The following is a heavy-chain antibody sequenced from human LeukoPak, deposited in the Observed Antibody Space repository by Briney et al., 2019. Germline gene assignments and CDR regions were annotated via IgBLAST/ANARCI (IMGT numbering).Heavy chain of an antibody. J-gene: IGHJ1*01. V-gene: IGHV3-30*04. CDR3: ARGGTTLGRIREYFPH. CDR1: GFIFNDYA. CDR2: ISFDGSKI. D-gene: IGHD1-1*01. Sequence: PGGSLRLPCAASGFIFNDYALHWVRQAPGKGLEWVAVISFDGSKIYYSDSVNGRFTISRDNSKNTLYLQMNSLRAEDTSLYYCARGGTTLGRIREYFPHWGQGTLVIVSS.